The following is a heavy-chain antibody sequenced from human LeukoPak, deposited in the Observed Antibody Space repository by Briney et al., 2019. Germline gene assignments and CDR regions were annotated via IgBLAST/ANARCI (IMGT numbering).Heavy chain of an antibody. Sequence: PGGSLRLSCAASGFTFSSYSMNWVRQAPGKGLEWLASIKHDGSENYLVDSVKGRFTISRDNAQSSLFLQMNSLRVDDTAVYHCARIYYDSWSGYSWFDPWGQGILVTVSS. CDR3: ARIYYDSWSGYSWFDP. CDR2: IKHDGSEN. V-gene: IGHV3-7*01. D-gene: IGHD3-3*01. CDR1: GFTFSSYS. J-gene: IGHJ5*02.